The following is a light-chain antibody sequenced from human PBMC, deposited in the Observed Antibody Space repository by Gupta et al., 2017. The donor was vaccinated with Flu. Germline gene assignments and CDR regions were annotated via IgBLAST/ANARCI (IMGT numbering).Light chain of an antibody. J-gene: IGLJ1*01. CDR1: SSDVSGYDF. V-gene: IGLV2-14*01. CDR3: ISYTSRHTFV. CDR2: DVN. Sequence: QSALTQPASVSGSPGQAITISCSGISSDVSGYDFVSWYQHYPGKAPKLMISDVNTRPSGISNRVSGSKSGNTASLTISGLQAEDEADYYCISYTSRHTFVFGTGTKVTVL.